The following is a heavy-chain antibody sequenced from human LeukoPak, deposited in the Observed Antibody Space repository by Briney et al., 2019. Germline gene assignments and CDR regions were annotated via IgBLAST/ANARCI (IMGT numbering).Heavy chain of an antibody. CDR3: AKDPVWSPSYYYYYMDV. CDR2: ISGSGVAT. D-gene: IGHD1-1*01. V-gene: IGHV3-23*01. J-gene: IGHJ6*03. CDR1: GFTFSSYS. Sequence: GGSLRLSCAASGFTFSSYSMNWVRQAPGKGLEWVSGISGSGVATYYADSVKGRFTISRDNSKNTLYLQMNSLRAEDTAIYYCAKDPVWSPSYYYYYMDVWGKGTTVTVSS.